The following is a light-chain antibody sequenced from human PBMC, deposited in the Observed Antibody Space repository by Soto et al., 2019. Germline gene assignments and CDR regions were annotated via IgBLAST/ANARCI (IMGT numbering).Light chain of an antibody. CDR2: WAS. V-gene: IGKV4-1*01. Sequence: DIVMTQSPDSLAVSLGERATINCKSSQSILYSPNNKNYLAWYQQKPGQPPKLLIYWASTRESGVPDRFSGSASGTHFTITISSRQAEDMRVYYCQHHYISPQNFGQGTKVEIQ. CDR1: QSILYSPNNKNY. J-gene: IGKJ1*01. CDR3: QHHYISPQN.